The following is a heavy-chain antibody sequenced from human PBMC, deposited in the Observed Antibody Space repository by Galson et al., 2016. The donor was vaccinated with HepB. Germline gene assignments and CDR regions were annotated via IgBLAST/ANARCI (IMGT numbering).Heavy chain of an antibody. D-gene: IGHD1-14*01. J-gene: IGHJ4*02. CDR3: ARLTLPGICCYFYY. V-gene: IGHV3-33*01. CDR2: IWSDGNNK. Sequence: SLRLSCAASGFTFSTYGMHWVRQAPGKGLEWVAAIWSDGNNKYYADSVKGRFTVSRDNSKNKLYLQINSLRAEDTAIYYCARLTLPGICCYFYYWGQGTLVTVSP. CDR1: GFTFSTYG.